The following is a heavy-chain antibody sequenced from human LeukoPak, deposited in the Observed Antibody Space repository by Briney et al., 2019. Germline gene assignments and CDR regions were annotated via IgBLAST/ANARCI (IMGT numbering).Heavy chain of an antibody. CDR1: GFTFDDYA. D-gene: IGHD2-2*01. Sequence: GGSLRLSCAASGFTFDDYAMHWVRQVPGKGLEWVSGISWNSGSIGYADSVKGRFTISRDNAKNSLYLQMNSLRAEDMALYYCAKDEYQLLSGWFDPWGQGTLVTVSS. V-gene: IGHV3-9*03. CDR3: AKDEYQLLSGWFDP. CDR2: ISWNSGSI. J-gene: IGHJ5*02.